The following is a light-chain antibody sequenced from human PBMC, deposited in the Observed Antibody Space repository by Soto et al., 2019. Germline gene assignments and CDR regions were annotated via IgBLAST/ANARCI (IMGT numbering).Light chain of an antibody. Sequence: QSVLTQPASVSGSPGQSITISCTGTSSDVGSYNFVSWYQQHPGKAPKLMIYEVNKRPSGVSNRFSASKSGNTASLTIAGLQAEDEAEYYCCSYAVTYVLFGGGTKLTVL. CDR2: EVN. CDR3: CSYAVTYVL. CDR1: SSDVGSYNF. J-gene: IGLJ2*01. V-gene: IGLV2-23*02.